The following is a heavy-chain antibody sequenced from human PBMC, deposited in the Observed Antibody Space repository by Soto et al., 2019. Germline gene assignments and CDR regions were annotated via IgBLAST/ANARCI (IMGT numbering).Heavy chain of an antibody. Sequence: EVQLVESGGDLVQPGGSLRLSCVASGFTFSNYWMTWVRQAPGKGLEWVANIKEDGSEKYYVDSVKGRFTISRDNAKSSLYLQMNSLRVEDGAVYYCARKGSFRSDYYYFDYLVQGTLVTVSS. V-gene: IGHV3-7*01. CDR1: GFTFSNYW. CDR2: IKEDGSEK. J-gene: IGHJ4*02. CDR3: ARKGSFRSDYYYFDY. D-gene: IGHD4-17*01.